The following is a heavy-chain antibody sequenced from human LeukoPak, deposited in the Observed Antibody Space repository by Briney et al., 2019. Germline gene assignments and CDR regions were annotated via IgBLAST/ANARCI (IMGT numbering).Heavy chain of an antibody. D-gene: IGHD3-10*01. J-gene: IGHJ4*02. CDR3: ARDSGGSGSYYRY. CDR1: GFSFSSYS. Sequence: PGGSLRLSCAASGFSFSSYSIHWVRQAPGKGLEWVANIKQDGSEKYYVDSVKGRFTISRDNAKNSLYLQMNSLRAEDTAVYYCARDSGGSGSYYRYWGQGTLVTVSS. CDR2: IKQDGSEK. V-gene: IGHV3-7*01.